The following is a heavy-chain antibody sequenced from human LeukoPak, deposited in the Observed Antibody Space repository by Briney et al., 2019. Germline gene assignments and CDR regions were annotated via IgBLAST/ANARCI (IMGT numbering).Heavy chain of an antibody. Sequence: TGGSLRLSCAASGFTFSNFNMNWVRQAPGKGLEWVANIKQDGSEKYYVDSVKGRFTISRDNAKNSLYLQMNSLRAEDTAVYYCASGVVFDAFDIWGQGTMVTVSS. D-gene: IGHD2-8*01. CDR2: IKQDGSEK. CDR1: GFTFSNFN. J-gene: IGHJ3*02. V-gene: IGHV3-7*01. CDR3: ASGVVFDAFDI.